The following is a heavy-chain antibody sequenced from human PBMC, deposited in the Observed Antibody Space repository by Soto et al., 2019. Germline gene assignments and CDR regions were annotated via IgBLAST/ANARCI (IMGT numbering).Heavy chain of an antibody. CDR1: GFAFSSHP. CDR2: ISDSGDLT. CDR3: ARRAFGSSRSFDI. J-gene: IGHJ3*02. D-gene: IGHD6-6*01. Sequence: PGGSLRLSCAASGFAFSSHPMSWVRQAPERGLEWVSGISDSGDLTYNADSVKGRFTISRDNSENTLFLQMNSLRAEDTAVYYCARRAFGSSRSFDIWGQGTMVTVS. V-gene: IGHV3-23*01.